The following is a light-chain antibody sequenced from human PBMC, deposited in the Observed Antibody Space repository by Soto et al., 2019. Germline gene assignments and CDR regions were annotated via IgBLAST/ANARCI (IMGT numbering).Light chain of an antibody. V-gene: IGKV1-5*01. CDR2: DAA. J-gene: IGKJ1*01. CDR1: QSINRW. CDR3: QQYRGA. Sequence: DIQMTQSPSTLSASVGDRVTITCRASQSINRWLAWYQQKPGKAPKLLIYDAATLESGVPSRFSGSGSGTDFTLPISSLQTDDSATYFCQQYRGAFGQGTKVEIK.